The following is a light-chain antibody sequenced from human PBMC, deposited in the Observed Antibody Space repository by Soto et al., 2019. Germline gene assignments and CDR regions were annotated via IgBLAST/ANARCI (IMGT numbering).Light chain of an antibody. CDR1: QSVRSN. V-gene: IGKV3-15*01. J-gene: IGKJ1*01. CDR3: QQYDNWPRT. CDR2: DSS. Sequence: TQSQATLSVSPWERATLSCRASQSVRSNLAWYQQNPGQPPRLLIYDSSSRATGIPSRFSGSGSGTEFTLTISSLKSEDFAVYYCQQYDNWPRTFGQGTKVDIK.